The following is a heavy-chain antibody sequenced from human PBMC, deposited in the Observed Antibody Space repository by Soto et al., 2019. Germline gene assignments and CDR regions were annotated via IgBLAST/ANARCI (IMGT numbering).Heavy chain of an antibody. CDR1: GFTFSSFA. Sequence: EVHLLDSGGGLVQPGGSLRLSCAASGFTFSSFAMSWVRQVPGKGLEWVSGISSTGQNSYYADSVKGRFTISRDNSQNTLYLQLNNLTADDTAIYYCVKDPSGNDMRWFDPWGQGTQVTVSS. CDR3: VKDPSGNDMRWFDP. D-gene: IGHD1-1*01. J-gene: IGHJ5*02. V-gene: IGHV3-23*01. CDR2: ISSTGQNS.